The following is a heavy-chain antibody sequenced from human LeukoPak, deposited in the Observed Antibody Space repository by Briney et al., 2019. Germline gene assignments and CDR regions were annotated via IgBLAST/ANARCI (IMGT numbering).Heavy chain of an antibody. D-gene: IGHD5-18*01. CDR1: GFTFSSYG. Sequence: GGYLRLYCAASGFTFSSYGMHWVRQAPGQGLEWVAVISYDGSNKYYADSVKVRFTISRDNSKNTLYLKMNSLRAKDTAVYYCAKGEGSYGYYYYGMDVWGQGTTVTVSS. V-gene: IGHV3-30*18. J-gene: IGHJ6*02. CDR2: ISYDGSNK. CDR3: AKGEGSYGYYYYGMDV.